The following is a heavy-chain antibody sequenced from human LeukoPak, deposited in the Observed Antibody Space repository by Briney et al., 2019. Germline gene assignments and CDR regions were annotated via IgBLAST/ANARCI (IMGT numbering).Heavy chain of an antibody. Sequence: KTGGSLRLSCAASGFTFSSYSMNWVRQAPGKGLEWVSSISSSSSYIYYADSVKGRFTISRDNAKNSLYLQMNSLRAEDTAVYYCARDYYDSSGYAGGLDHWGQGTLVTVSS. CDR2: ISSSSSYI. CDR1: GFTFSSYS. V-gene: IGHV3-21*01. J-gene: IGHJ4*02. D-gene: IGHD3-22*01. CDR3: ARDYYDSSGYAGGLDH.